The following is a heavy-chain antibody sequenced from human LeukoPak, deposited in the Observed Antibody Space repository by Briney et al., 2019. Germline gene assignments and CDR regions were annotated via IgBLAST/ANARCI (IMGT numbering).Heavy chain of an antibody. CDR1: GFTFSSYD. D-gene: IGHD2-21*02. J-gene: IGHJ4*02. CDR2: INPSGGST. Sequence: GGSLRLSCAASGFTFSSYDMHWVRQAPGQGLEWMGIINPSGGSTSYAQKFQGRVTMTRDMSTSTVYMELSSLRSEDTAVYYCARGIGDRFRLQHVIDYWGQGTLVTVSS. V-gene: IGHV1-46*01. CDR3: ARGIGDRFRLQHVIDY.